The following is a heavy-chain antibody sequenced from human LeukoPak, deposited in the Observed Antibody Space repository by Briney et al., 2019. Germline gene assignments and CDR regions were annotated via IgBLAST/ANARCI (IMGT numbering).Heavy chain of an antibody. J-gene: IGHJ4*02. D-gene: IGHD3-22*01. CDR2: VSSSGSNT. V-gene: IGHV3-11*01. CDR3: ASDRYDSSGYPDY. CDR1: GFTFSDYH. Sequence: GGSLRLSCAASGFTFSDYHMSWIRQAPGKGLEWVSYVSSSGSNTYYADSVKGRFTISRDNSKNTLYLQMNSLRAEDTAVYYCASDRYDSSGYPDYWGQGTLVTVSS.